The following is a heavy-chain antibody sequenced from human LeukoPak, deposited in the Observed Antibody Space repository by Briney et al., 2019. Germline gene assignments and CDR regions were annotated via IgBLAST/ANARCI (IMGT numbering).Heavy chain of an antibody. D-gene: IGHD6-6*01. V-gene: IGHV5-10-1*01. J-gene: IGHJ4*02. CDR1: GCSFTSYW. CDR3: ARLVVPDDYFDY. Sequence: GESLKISCEGSGCSFTSYWISWVRQMPGKGLEWMGRIDPSDSYTNYSPSFQGHVTISADKSISTAYLQWSSLKASDTAMYYCARLVVPDDYFDYWGQGTLVTVSS. CDR2: IDPSDSYT.